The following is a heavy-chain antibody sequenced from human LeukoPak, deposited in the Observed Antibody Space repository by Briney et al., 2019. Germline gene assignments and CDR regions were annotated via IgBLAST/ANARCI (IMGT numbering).Heavy chain of an antibody. CDR2: MNPNSGNT. Sequence: ASVKVSCKASGYTFASYDINWVRQATGQGLEWMGWMNPNSGNTGYAQKFQVRLTITMNTSISTAYMELSSLTSEDTAVYYCARDSSHYDFWSGPLDYWGQGTLVTVSS. CDR1: GYTFASYD. D-gene: IGHD3-3*01. J-gene: IGHJ4*02. CDR3: ARDSSHYDFWSGPLDY. V-gene: IGHV1-8*03.